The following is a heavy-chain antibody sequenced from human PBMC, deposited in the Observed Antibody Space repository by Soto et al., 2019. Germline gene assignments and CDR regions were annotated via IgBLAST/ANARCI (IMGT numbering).Heavy chain of an antibody. CDR3: AIVHSGDFDY. V-gene: IGHV3-21*01. J-gene: IGHJ4*02. CDR1: GFTFSSYS. D-gene: IGHD5-12*01. CDR2: ISSSSTYI. Sequence: EVQLVGSGGGLVKPGGSLRLSCAASGFTFSSYSMNWVRQAPGKGLEWVSSISSSSTYIYYADSVKGRFTISRDNAMNSLYLQMNSLRADDTAVYYCAIVHSGDFDYWGQGTLVTVSS.